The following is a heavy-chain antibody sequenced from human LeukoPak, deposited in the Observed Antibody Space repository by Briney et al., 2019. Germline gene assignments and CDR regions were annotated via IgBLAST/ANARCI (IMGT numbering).Heavy chain of an antibody. J-gene: IGHJ5*02. CDR3: ARHIRTSARWFDP. CDR2: IYPGDSNV. V-gene: IGHV5-51*01. Sequence: GESLQISCKGSGYRFTSYWIGWVRPMPGKGLEWMGIIYPGDSNVRYSPSFQGQVTISADKSINTAYLQWSSLKASDTAMYYCARHIRTSARWFDPWGQGTLVTVSS. CDR1: GYRFTSYW. D-gene: IGHD2-2*01.